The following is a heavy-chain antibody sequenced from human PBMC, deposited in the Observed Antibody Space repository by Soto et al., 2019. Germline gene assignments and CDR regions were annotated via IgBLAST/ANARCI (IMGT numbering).Heavy chain of an antibody. CDR1: GFTFSSYA. Sequence: EVQLLESGGGLVQPGGSLRLSCAASGFTFSSYAMSWVRQAPRKGLEWVSAISDSGGSTYNADSVKGRFTVSRDNSRNTVYLQMNSLRAEDTAVYYCAKDTQQWLVGAFDCWGQGSLVTV. J-gene: IGHJ4*02. CDR2: ISDSGGST. CDR3: AKDTQQWLVGAFDC. V-gene: IGHV3-23*01. D-gene: IGHD6-19*01.